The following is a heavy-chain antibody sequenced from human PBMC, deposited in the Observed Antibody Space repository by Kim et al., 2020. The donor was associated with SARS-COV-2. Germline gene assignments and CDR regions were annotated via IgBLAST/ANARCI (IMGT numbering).Heavy chain of an antibody. V-gene: IGHV3-66*02. D-gene: IGHD6-19*01. CDR2: IYSGGST. CDR3: SALWGIAVAAYPN. Sequence: GGSLRLSCAASGFTVSSNYMSWVRQAPGKGLEWVSVIYSGGSTYYADSVKGRFTISRDNSKNTLYLQMNSLRAEDTAVYYCSALWGIAVAAYPNWGQGTLVTVSS. CDR1: GFTVSSNY. J-gene: IGHJ4*02.